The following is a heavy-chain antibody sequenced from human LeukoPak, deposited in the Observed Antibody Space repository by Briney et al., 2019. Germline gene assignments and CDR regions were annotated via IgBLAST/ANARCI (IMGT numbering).Heavy chain of an antibody. CDR2: IYYSGST. D-gene: IGHD4-23*01. J-gene: IGHJ3*02. V-gene: IGHV4-39*01. Sequence: SETLSLTCTVSGGSISSSSYYWGWIRQPPGKGLEWIGSIYYSGSTYYNPSLKSRVTISVDTSKNQFSLKPSSVTAADTAVYYCARAVTVEKEAFDIWGQGTMVTVSS. CDR1: GGSISSSSYY. CDR3: ARAVTVEKEAFDI.